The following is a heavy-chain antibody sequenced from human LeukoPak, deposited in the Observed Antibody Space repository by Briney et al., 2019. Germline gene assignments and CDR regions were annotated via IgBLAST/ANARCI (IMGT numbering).Heavy chain of an antibody. V-gene: IGHV4-4*07. Sequence: PSETLSLTCTVSGGSISSYYWSWIRQPAGKGLEWIVRIYTSGSTNYNPSLKSRVTMSVDTSKNQFSLKLSSVTAADTAVYYCARDRRVVAGTNGMDVWGQGTTVTVSS. CDR3: ARDRRVVAGTNGMDV. CDR2: IYTSGST. D-gene: IGHD6-19*01. CDR1: GGSISSYY. J-gene: IGHJ6*02.